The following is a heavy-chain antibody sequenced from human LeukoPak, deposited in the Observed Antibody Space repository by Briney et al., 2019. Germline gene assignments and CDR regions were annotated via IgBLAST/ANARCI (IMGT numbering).Heavy chain of an antibody. Sequence: GGSLRLSCAASGFTFSSYSMNWVRQAPGKGLEWVSSISSSSSYIYYADSLKGRFTISRDNAKNTLYLQMNSLRDEDTAVFYCARDRGHGKFYFDYWGQGTLVTVSS. CDR2: ISSSSSYI. CDR3: ARDRGHGKFYFDY. CDR1: GFTFSSYS. J-gene: IGHJ4*02. D-gene: IGHD1-14*01. V-gene: IGHV3-21*01.